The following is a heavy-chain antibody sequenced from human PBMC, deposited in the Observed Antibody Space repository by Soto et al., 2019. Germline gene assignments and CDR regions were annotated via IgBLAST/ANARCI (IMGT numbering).Heavy chain of an antibody. Sequence: EVQLVESGGRLVQPGGSLRVSCEASGFMFSAYWMSWVRQNPGKGLEWVATISGGASDKFYVESVKGRFTISRDDAKNLVYLQMNSLRDEETAVYYCWRKDWHRFYFWGQGTLVTVSS. CDR2: ISGGASDK. CDR1: GFMFSAYW. V-gene: IGHV3-7*01. CDR3: WRKDWHRFYF. D-gene: IGHD2-21*01. J-gene: IGHJ4*02.